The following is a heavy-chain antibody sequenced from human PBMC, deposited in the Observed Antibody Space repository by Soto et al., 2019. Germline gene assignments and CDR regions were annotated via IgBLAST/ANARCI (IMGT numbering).Heavy chain of an antibody. Sequence: ASVKVSCKASGYTFTSYSMHWVRQAPGQRLEWMGWINAGNGDTKYSERFQGRVTIARDAAASTAYMELSSLRFEDTAVYYCARDRTYTIFGVVNPLDAFDVWGQGTRVTVSS. D-gene: IGHD3-3*01. V-gene: IGHV1-3*01. CDR1: GYTFTSYS. CDR3: ARDRTYTIFGVVNPLDAFDV. CDR2: INAGNGDT. J-gene: IGHJ3*01.